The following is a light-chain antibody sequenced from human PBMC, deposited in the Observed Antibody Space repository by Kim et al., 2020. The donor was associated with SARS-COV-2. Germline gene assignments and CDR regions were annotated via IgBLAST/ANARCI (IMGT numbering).Light chain of an antibody. J-gene: IGLJ3*02. CDR1: RIRSKS. Sequence: AVGKTDRITWGGNRIRSKSVHWYQQKPGQAPVLVIYFDSDRPSGIPERFSGSNSGNTATLTISRVEAGDEADYYCQVWDSSSDHRVFGGGTQLTVL. V-gene: IGLV3-21*04. CDR2: FDS. CDR3: QVWDSSSDHRV.